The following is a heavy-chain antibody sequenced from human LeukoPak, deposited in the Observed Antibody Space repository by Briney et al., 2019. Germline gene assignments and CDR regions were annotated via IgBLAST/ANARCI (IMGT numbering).Heavy chain of an antibody. D-gene: IGHD2-2*01. V-gene: IGHV3-23*01. CDR3: AKSAPDDIVVVPAANYYYYYGMDV. CDR1: GFTFSSYA. CDR2: ISGSGGST. Sequence: GGSLRLSCAASGFTFSSYAMSWVRRAPGKGLEWVSAISGSGGSTYYADSVKGRFTISRDNSKNTLYLQMNSLRAEDTAVYYCAKSAPDDIVVVPAANYYYYYGMDVWGQGTTVTVSS. J-gene: IGHJ6*02.